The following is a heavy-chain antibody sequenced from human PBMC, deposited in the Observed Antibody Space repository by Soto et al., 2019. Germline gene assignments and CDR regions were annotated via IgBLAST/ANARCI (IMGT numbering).Heavy chain of an antibody. CDR2: IYYSGST. CDR1: GGSISSGGYY. V-gene: IGHV4-31*03. Sequence: QVQLQESGPGLVKPSQTLSLTCTVSGGSISSGGYYWSWIRQHPGKGLEWIGYIYYSGSTYYNPSLKSRVTISVDTSKNQFSLKLSSVTAADTAVYYCARGASYFVSGKGAGHYYGMDVWGQGTTVTVSS. J-gene: IGHJ6*02. CDR3: ARGASYFVSGKGAGHYYGMDV. D-gene: IGHD3-10*01.